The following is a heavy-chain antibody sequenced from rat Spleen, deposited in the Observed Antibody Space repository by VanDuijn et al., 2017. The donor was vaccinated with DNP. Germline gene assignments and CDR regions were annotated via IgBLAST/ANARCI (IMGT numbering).Heavy chain of an antibody. CDR1: DYSITSDY. D-gene: IGHD1-2*01. J-gene: IGHJ2*01. V-gene: IGHV3-1*01. CDR2: ISYSGST. Sequence: EVQLQESGPGLVKPSQSLSLTCSVTDYSITSDYWAWIRKFPGNEMEWMGYISYSGSTGYNPSLKSRISITRDTSKNQFFLQLNSVTTEDTATYYCARSVYYYSGYIPFDYWGQGVMVTVSS. CDR3: ARSVYYYSGYIPFDY.